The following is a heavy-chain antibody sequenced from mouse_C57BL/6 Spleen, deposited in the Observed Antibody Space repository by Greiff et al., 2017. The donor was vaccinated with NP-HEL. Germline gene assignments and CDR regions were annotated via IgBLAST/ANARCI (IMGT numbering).Heavy chain of an antibody. D-gene: IGHD6-1*01. CDR2: ISDGGSYT. CDR3: ARDKQDSAFFDD. J-gene: IGHJ2*01. V-gene: IGHV5-4*01. CDR1: GFTFSSYA. Sequence: EVQVVESGGGLVKPGGSLKLSCAASGFTFSSYAMSWVRQTPEKRLEWVATISDGGSYTYYPDNVKGRSTISRDNSKNTRYLQMSRLTPEDTAMYYCARDKQDSAFFDDWGTGTTLTVSS.